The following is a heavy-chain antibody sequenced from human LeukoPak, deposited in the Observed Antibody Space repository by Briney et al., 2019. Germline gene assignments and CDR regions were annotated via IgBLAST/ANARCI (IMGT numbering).Heavy chain of an antibody. V-gene: IGHV3-11*01. CDR3: ARVGWIPSRAFDY. CDR1: GFTFSDYY. J-gene: IGHJ4*02. Sequence: GGSLRLSCAASGFTFSDYYMSWIRQAPGKGLEWVSYISSSGSTIYYADSVKGRFTISRDNAKNSLYLQMNSLRAEDTAVYYSARVGWIPSRAFDYWGQGTLVTVSS. D-gene: IGHD5-18*01. CDR2: ISSSGSTI.